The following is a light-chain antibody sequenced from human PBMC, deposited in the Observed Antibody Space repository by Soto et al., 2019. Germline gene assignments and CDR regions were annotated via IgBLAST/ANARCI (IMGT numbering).Light chain of an antibody. CDR2: EVS. CDR1: SSDVGGYDY. Sequence: QSALTQPPSASGSPGQSVTISCTGTSSDVGGYDYVSWYQQEPGKAPKVMIYEVSQRPSGVPDRYSGSKSGNTAFLTVSGLQADDEAVYYFSSYAGSSHWVFGGGTKLTVL. J-gene: IGLJ3*02. CDR3: SSYAGSSHWV. V-gene: IGLV2-8*01.